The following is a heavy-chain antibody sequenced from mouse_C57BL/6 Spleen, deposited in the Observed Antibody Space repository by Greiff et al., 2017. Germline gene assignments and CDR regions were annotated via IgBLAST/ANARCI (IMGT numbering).Heavy chain of an antibody. CDR1: GFTFSSYA. CDR2: ISSGGDYI. V-gene: IGHV5-9-1*02. J-gene: IGHJ1*03. CDR3: TRDERYYRYFDV. Sequence: EVQGVESGEGLVKPGGSLKLSCAASGFTFSSYAMSWVRQTPEKRLEWVAYISSGGDYIYYADTVKGRFTISRDNARNTLYLQMSSLKSEDTAMYYCTRDERYYRYFDVWGTGTTVTVSS.